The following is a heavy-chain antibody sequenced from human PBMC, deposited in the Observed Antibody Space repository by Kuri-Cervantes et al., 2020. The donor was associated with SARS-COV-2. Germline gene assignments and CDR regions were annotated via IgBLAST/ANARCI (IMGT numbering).Heavy chain of an antibody. CDR1: GGSFSNFH. J-gene: IGHJ6*03. Sequence: SQTLSLTCGVYGGSFSNFHLNWVRQPPGKGLEWIGEINYSGTTNYNPSLKSRVTISVDTSKNQFSLNLTSVTAADTAVYYCARLRRHNNGWFATGYYMDVWGKGTTVTVSS. D-gene: IGHD6-19*01. V-gene: IGHV4-34*01. CDR3: ARLRRHNNGWFATGYYMDV. CDR2: INYSGTT.